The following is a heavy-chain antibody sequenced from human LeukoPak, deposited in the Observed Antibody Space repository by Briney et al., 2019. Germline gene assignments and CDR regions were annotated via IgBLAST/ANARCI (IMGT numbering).Heavy chain of an antibody. J-gene: IGHJ4*02. CDR3: ARDRYGANSPFDY. Sequence: GGSLRLSCAASGFTFSSYGMHWVRQAPGKGLEWVAVIWYDGSNKYYADSVKGRFTISRDNSKGTLYLQMNSLGAEDTAVYFCARDRYGANSPFDYWGQGTLVTVSS. D-gene: IGHD4-23*01. CDR2: IWYDGSNK. CDR1: GFTFSSYG. V-gene: IGHV3-33*01.